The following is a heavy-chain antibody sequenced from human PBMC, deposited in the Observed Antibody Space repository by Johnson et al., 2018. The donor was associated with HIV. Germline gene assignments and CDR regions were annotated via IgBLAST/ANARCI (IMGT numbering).Heavy chain of an antibody. CDR2: ISWNSGSI. Sequence: VQLVESGGGLIQPGGSLRLSCAASGFTFDDYAMHWVRQAPGKGLEWVSGISWNSGSIGYADSVKGRFTISRDDSKNSLYLQINSLKTEDTAVYYCAREPGLVAAFDIWGQVTMVTVSS. D-gene: IGHD6-19*01. J-gene: IGHJ3*02. CDR1: GFTFDDYA. V-gene: IGHV3-9*01. CDR3: AREPGLVAAFDI.